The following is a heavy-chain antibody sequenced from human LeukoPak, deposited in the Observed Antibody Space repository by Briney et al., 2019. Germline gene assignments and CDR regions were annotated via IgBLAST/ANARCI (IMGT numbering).Heavy chain of an antibody. V-gene: IGHV3-30*04. CDR3: ARDVSSSSWNYFDY. CDR2: ISYDGSNK. Sequence: GGSLRLSCAASGFTFSSYEMNWVRQAPGKGLEWVAVISYDGSNKYYADSVKGRFTISRDNSKNTLYLQMNSLRAEDTAVYYCARDVSSSSWNYFDYWGQGTLVTVSS. D-gene: IGHD6-13*01. J-gene: IGHJ4*02. CDR1: GFTFSSYE.